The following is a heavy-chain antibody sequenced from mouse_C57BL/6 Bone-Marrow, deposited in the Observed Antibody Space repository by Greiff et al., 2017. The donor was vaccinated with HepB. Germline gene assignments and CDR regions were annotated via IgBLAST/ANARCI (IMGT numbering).Heavy chain of an antibody. CDR3: ARDALQRNFSALDY. V-gene: IGHV1-69*01. CDR2: IDPSDSYT. Sequence: QVQLQQPGAELVMPGASVKLSCKASGYTFTSYWMHWVKQRPGQGLEWIGEIDPSDSYTNYNQKFKGKSTLTVDKSSSTAYMQLSSLTSVDSAVYFCARDALQRNFSALDYWGQVTSVTVSS. J-gene: IGHJ4*01. CDR1: GYTFTSYW. D-gene: IGHD1-2*01.